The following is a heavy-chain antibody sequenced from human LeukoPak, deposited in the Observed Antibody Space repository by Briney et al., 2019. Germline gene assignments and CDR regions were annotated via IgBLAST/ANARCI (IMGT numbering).Heavy chain of an antibody. CDR3: ARDRNYYGSGSYQSPHYYYYGMDV. V-gene: IGHV3-66*02. CDR1: GFTVSSNY. J-gene: IGHJ6*02. CDR2: IYSGGST. Sequence: GGSLRLSCAASGFTVSSNYMSWVRQAPGKGLEWVSVIYSGGSTYYADSVKGRFTISRDNSKNTLYLQMNNLRAEDTAVYYCARDRNYYGSGSYQSPHYYYYGMDVWGQGTTVTVSS. D-gene: IGHD3-10*01.